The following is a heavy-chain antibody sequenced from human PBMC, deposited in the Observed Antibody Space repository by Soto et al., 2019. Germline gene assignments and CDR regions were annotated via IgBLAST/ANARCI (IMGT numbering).Heavy chain of an antibody. CDR2: ISGSGGST. CDR1: GFTFSSYA. Sequence: GGYLRLSCAASGFTFSSYAMSWVRQAPGKGLEWVSAISGSGGSTYYADSVKGRFTISRDNSKNTLYLQMNSLRAEDTAVYYCAKGYCTNCVCYQYHYYGMAFCGQGTTVIVSS. J-gene: IGHJ6*02. CDR3: AKGYCTNCVCYQYHYYGMAF. V-gene: IGHV3-23*01. D-gene: IGHD2-8*01.